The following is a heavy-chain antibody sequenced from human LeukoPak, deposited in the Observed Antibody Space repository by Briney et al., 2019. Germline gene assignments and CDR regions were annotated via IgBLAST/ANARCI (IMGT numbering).Heavy chain of an antibody. CDR3: ARSEYYYDSSGSRPLWYFDY. CDR1: GGSISSGDYY. J-gene: IGHJ4*02. Sequence: SQTLSLTCTVSGGSISSGDYYWSWIRQPPGKGLEWIGYIYYSGSTYYNPSLKSRVTISVDTSKNQFSLKLSSVTAADTAMYYCARSEYYYDSSGSRPLWYFDYWGQGTLVTVSS. CDR2: IYYSGST. V-gene: IGHV4-30-4*01. D-gene: IGHD3-22*01.